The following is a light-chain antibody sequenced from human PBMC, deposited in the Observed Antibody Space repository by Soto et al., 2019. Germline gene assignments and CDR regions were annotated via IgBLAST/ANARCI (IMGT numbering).Light chain of an antibody. CDR3: QSYDSSLSGQG. CDR1: SSNIGAGYD. CDR2: GNS. Sequence: QSVLTQPPSVSGAPGQRVTISCTGSSSNIGAGYDVHWYQQLPGTAPKLLISGNSNRPSGVPDRFSGSKSGTSASLAITGLQAADQADYYCQSYDSSLSGQGFGTGTKGTVL. V-gene: IGLV1-40*01. J-gene: IGLJ1*01.